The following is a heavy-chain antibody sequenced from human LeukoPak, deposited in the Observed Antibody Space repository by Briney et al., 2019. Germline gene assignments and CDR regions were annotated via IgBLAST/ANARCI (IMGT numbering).Heavy chain of an antibody. J-gene: IGHJ4*02. D-gene: IGHD6-19*01. Sequence: GGSLRLSCAASGFPFSGYWMYWLRQAPGKGMVWVSRIKPDGSYTSYADFVKGRFTTSRDNAKNTLYLQLSILIAEDTAVYYCARDYSSVPEYWGQGTLVTVSS. V-gene: IGHV3-74*01. CDR3: ARDYSSVPEY. CDR2: IKPDGSYT. CDR1: GFPFSGYW.